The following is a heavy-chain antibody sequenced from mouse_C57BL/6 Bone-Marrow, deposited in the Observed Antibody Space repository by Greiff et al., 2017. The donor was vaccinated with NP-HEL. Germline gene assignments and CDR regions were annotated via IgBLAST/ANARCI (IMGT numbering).Heavy chain of an antibody. Sequence: EVKVVESEGGLVQPGSSMKLSCTASGFTFSDYYMAWVRQVPEKGLEWVANINYDGSSTYYLDSLKSRFIISRDNAKNILYLQMSSLKSEDTATYYCARVSNGGYWYFDVWGTGTTVTVSS. D-gene: IGHD2-5*01. CDR2: INYDGSST. J-gene: IGHJ1*03. CDR1: GFTFSDYY. V-gene: IGHV5-16*01. CDR3: ARVSNGGYWYFDV.